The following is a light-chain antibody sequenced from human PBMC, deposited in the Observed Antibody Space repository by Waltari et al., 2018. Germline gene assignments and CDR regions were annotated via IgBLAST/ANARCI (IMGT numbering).Light chain of an antibody. CDR1: RSLLNSNGYTY. CDR3: MQPLEPPWT. V-gene: IGKV2-28*01. J-gene: IGKJ1*01. Sequence: EIVLTQSPLSLPVIPGEPASISCTSSRSLLNSNGYTYLDWYVQKPGQSPHLLIYSGYNRASGVPDRFTGRGSGTVFTLKISRVEAEDVGVYYCMQPLEPPWTFGQGTKVEMK. CDR2: SGY.